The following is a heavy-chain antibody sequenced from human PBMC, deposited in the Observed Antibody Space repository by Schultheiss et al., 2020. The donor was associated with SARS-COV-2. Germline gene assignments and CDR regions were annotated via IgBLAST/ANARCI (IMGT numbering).Heavy chain of an antibody. CDR3: ARTCSGGSCYSGGFDY. D-gene: IGHD2-15*01. J-gene: IGHJ4*02. CDR2: INHGEGT. Sequence: ESLKISCAVYGGSFSGYYWSWIRQPPGKGLEWIGEINHGEGTNYNPSLKSRVTISVDTSKNQFSLKLSSVTAADTAVYYCARTCSGGSCYSGGFDYWGQGTLVTVSS. CDR1: GGSFSGYY. V-gene: IGHV4-34*01.